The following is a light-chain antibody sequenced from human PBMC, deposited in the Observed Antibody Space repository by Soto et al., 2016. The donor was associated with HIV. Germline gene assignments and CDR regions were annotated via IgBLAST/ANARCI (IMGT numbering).Light chain of an antibody. CDR2: KAS. CDR3: QQYNSYSPWT. V-gene: IGKV1-5*03. CDR1: QSVSTW. J-gene: IGKJ1*01. Sequence: DIQMTQSPSTLSASVGDRVTITCRANQSVSTWLAWYQQKPGKAPKLLLYKASSLESGVPSRFSGSGSGTEFTLTISSLQPDDFATYYCQQYNSYSPWTFGQGTKVEIK.